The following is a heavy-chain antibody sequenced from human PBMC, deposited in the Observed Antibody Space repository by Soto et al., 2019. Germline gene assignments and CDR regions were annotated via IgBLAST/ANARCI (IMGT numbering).Heavy chain of an antibody. J-gene: IGHJ4*02. Sequence: SVKVSCKASGGTFSSYAISWVRQAPGQGLEWMGGIIPIFGTANYAQKFQGRVTITADESTSTAYMELSSLRSEDTAVYYCARAWAYYDSSGYYPKHYFDYWGQGTLVTV. CDR1: GGTFSSYA. CDR3: ARAWAYYDSSGYYPKHYFDY. D-gene: IGHD3-22*01. CDR2: IIPIFGTA. V-gene: IGHV1-69*13.